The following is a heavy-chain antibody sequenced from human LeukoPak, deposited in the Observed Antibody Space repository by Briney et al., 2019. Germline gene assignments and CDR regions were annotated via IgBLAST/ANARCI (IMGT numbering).Heavy chain of an antibody. CDR1: GFTFSTYT. CDR2: ISTTSSYI. J-gene: IGHJ4*02. D-gene: IGHD3/OR15-3a*01. V-gene: IGHV3-21*01. Sequence: PGGSLRLSCAASGFTFSTYTMSWVRQAPGKGLEWVSSISTTSSYIYYADSVKGRFTISRDNAENSLYLQMNSLRAEDTAVYYCARDLDTEAGSFDYWGQGTLVTVSS. CDR3: ARDLDTEAGSFDY.